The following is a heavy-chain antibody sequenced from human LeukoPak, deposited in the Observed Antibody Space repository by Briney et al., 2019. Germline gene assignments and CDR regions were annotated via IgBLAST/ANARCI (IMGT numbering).Heavy chain of an antibody. CDR2: TYCSCKSYN. Sequence: SQTLSLTSAMPGDSVSSNSAAWTWIRHSPARGLEWLGRTYCSCKSYNDYALYVKSRITISPDTSKNQFSMLLNSVTLEDTALYDCAREDSSGSNGFDIWGQGTMVTVSS. CDR1: GDSVSSNSAA. CDR3: AREDSSGSNGFDI. V-gene: IGHV6-1*01. J-gene: IGHJ3*02. D-gene: IGHD3-22*01.